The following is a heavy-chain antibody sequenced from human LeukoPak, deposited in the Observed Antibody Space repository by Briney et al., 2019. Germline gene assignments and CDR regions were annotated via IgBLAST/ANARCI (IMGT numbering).Heavy chain of an antibody. Sequence: HAASVKVSCKASGYTFTSYNINWVRQATGQGLECMGWMNPNNGDTGYAEKFQGRVTITSDTSKSTSYMELSSLRFEDTAVYYCARDYGDYYNWFDPWGQGTLVTVSS. D-gene: IGHD4-17*01. CDR3: ARDYGDYYNWFDP. CDR1: GYTFTSYN. J-gene: IGHJ5*02. V-gene: IGHV1-8*02. CDR2: MNPNNGDT.